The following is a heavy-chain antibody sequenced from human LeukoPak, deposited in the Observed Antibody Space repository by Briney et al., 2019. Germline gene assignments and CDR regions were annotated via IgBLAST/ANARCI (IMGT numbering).Heavy chain of an antibody. CDR3: ATVVPAAIYYYYGMDV. D-gene: IGHD2-2*02. V-gene: IGHV1-24*01. J-gene: IGHJ6*02. CDR2: FDPEDGET. Sequence: ASVKVSCKASGYTFTSYDINWVRQAPGKGLEWMGGFDPEDGETIYAQKFQGRVTMTEGTSTDTVYMELSSLRSEDTAVYYCATVVPAAIYYYYGMDVWGQGTTVTVSS. CDR1: GYTFTSYD.